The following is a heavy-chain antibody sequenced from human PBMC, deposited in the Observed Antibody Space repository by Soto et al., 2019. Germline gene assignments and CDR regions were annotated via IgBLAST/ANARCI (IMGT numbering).Heavy chain of an antibody. Sequence: VASVKVSCKASGYTFTSYGISWVRQAPGQGLEWMGWISAYNGDTNYAQKLQGRVTMTTDTSTSTAYMELRSLRSDDTAVYYCARLRIAAASNWFDPWGQGTLVTV. J-gene: IGHJ5*02. CDR3: ARLRIAAASNWFDP. V-gene: IGHV1-18*01. CDR2: ISAYNGDT. CDR1: GYTFTSYG. D-gene: IGHD6-13*01.